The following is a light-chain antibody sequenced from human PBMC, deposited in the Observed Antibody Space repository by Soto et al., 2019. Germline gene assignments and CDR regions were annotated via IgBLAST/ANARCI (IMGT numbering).Light chain of an antibody. CDR3: QQYGSSPLT. V-gene: IGKV3-20*01. CDR2: GAS. CDR1: QSVSSSY. Sequence: EIVLTQSPGTLSLSPGERATLSCRASQSVSSSYLAWYQQKPGQAPRLLIYGASSRATGIPDRFSGSGSGTDFKLNISRLEPEDFAVYYCQQYGSSPLTCGGGTKVDIK. J-gene: IGKJ4*01.